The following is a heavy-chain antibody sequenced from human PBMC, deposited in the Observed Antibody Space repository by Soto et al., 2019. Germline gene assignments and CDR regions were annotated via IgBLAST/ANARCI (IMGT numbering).Heavy chain of an antibody. Sequence: GGSLRLSCAASGFTFSSYSMNWVRQAPGKGLEWVSSISSSSSYIYYADSVKGRFTISRDNARKSLYLQMNSLRAEDTAVYYCARAASYDDRNDYYYYYGMDVWGQGTTVTVSS. D-gene: IGHD3-3*01. J-gene: IGHJ6*02. CDR3: ARAASYDDRNDYYYYYGMDV. CDR2: ISSSSSYI. CDR1: GFTFSSYS. V-gene: IGHV3-21*01.